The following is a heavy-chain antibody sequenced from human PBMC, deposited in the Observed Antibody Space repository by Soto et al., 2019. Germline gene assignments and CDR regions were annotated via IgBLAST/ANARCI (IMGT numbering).Heavy chain of an antibody. CDR3: ARDKGDGSGSYYGY. Sequence: QVQLVPSGAEVKKPGASVKVSCKASGYTFPSYGISWVRQAPGQRLEWMGWISAYNGNTNYAQKLQGRVTMTTDTCTSTADMELRSLRSDDTAVYYCARDKGDGSGSYYGYWGQGTLVTVSS. J-gene: IGHJ4*02. D-gene: IGHD3-10*01. CDR1: GYTFPSYG. CDR2: ISAYNGNT. V-gene: IGHV1-18*01.